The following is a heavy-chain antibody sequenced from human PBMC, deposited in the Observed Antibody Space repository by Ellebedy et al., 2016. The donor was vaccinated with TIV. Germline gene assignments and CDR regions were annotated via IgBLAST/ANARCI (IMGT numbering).Heavy chain of an antibody. CDR3: ARARKLHDSSGPELDY. D-gene: IGHD3-22*01. J-gene: IGHJ4*02. Sequence: SETLSLXXTVSGGSISSYYWSWIRQPPGKGLEWIGYIYYSGSTNYNPSLKSRVTISVDTSKNQFSLKLSSVTAADTAVYYCARARKLHDSSGPELDYWGQGTLVTVSS. V-gene: IGHV4-59*01. CDR1: GGSISSYY. CDR2: IYYSGST.